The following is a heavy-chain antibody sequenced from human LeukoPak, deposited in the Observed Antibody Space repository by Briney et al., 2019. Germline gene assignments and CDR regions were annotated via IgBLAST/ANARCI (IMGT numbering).Heavy chain of an antibody. CDR3: ARGVGYCSSTSCYLYYYYYYGMDV. D-gene: IGHD2-2*01. CDR2: IYYSGNT. J-gene: IGHJ6*02. V-gene: IGHV4-59*01. CDR1: DVSISNYY. Sequence: KASETLSLTCTVSDVSISNYYWNWIRQPPGKGLEWIGYIYYSGNTFYNPSLKSRVTMSIDTSKNQFSLKLTSVTAADTAVYYCARGVGYCSSTSCYLYYYYYYGMDVWGQGTTVTVSS.